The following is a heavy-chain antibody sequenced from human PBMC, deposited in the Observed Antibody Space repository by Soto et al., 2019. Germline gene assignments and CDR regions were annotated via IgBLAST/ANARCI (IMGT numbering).Heavy chain of an antibody. CDR1: GDSVSSNSAA. CDR3: ARARPDYSSSWLGFCGMDV. CDR2: TYYRSKWYN. D-gene: IGHD6-13*01. J-gene: IGHJ6*02. Sequence: RSQTLSLTCAISGDSVSSNSAAWNWIRQSPSRGLEWLGRTYYRSKWYNDYAVSVKSRITINPDTSKNQFSLQLNSVTPEDTAVYYCARARPDYSSSWLGFCGMDVWGQGTTVTVSS. V-gene: IGHV6-1*01.